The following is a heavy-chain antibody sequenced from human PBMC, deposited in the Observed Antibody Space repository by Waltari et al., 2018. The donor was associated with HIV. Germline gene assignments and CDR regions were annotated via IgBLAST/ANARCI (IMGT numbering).Heavy chain of an antibody. V-gene: IGHV4-59*01. J-gene: IGHJ4*02. CDR1: GGSISSYY. CDR2: IYYSGST. CDR3: AGGGVGATTWAKGGFDY. D-gene: IGHD1-26*01. Sequence: QVQLQESGPGLVKPSETLSLTCTVSGGSISSYYWSWLRPPPGKGLEWIGYIYYSGSTNYNPPLKSRVTISVDRSKNQFSRKRRSVPAADTAVYYGAGGGVGATTWAKGGFDYWGQGTLVTVSS.